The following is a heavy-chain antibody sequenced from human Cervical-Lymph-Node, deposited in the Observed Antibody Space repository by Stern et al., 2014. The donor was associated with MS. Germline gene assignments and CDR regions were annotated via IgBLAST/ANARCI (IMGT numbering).Heavy chain of an antibody. CDR3: ARDTSSPERSDW. Sequence: EVKLVESGGGVIQPGGSLRLSWTASGFTGSRDYMTGVRQAPGKGLGWVSLITNVGSTFYTDSVKGRFTISRDDSKNTVYLHMTSLRAEDTAMYYCARDTSSPERSDWWGQGTLVTVSS. CDR2: ITNVGST. V-gene: IGHV3-53*01. D-gene: IGHD1-1*01. CDR1: GFTGSRDY. J-gene: IGHJ4*02.